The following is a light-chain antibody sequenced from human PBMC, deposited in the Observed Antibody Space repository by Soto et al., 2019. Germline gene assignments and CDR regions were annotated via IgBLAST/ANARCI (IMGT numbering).Light chain of an antibody. CDR2: DVS. CDR3: SSYTSSSTLV. J-gene: IGLJ1*01. V-gene: IGLV2-14*01. CDR1: SSDVGGYSY. Sequence: HSVLTQPASVSGTPGQSITISCTGTSSDVGGYSYVSWYQQHPGKAPKLMIYDVSNRPSGVSNRFSGSKSGNTASLTISGLQAEDEADYYCSSYTSSSTLVFGTVTKVTVL.